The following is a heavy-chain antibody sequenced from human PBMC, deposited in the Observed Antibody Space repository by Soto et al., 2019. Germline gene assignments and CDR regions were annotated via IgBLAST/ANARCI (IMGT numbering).Heavy chain of an antibody. CDR3: ARNYDSSAPGAFDI. V-gene: IGHV4-38-2*01. CDR1: GYSISSGYY. D-gene: IGHD3-22*01. Sequence: SETLSLTCAVSGYSISSGYYWGWIRQPPGKGLEWIGSIYHSGSTYYNPSLKSRVTISVDTSKNQFSLKLSSVTAADTAVYYCARNYDSSAPGAFDIWGQGTTVTVSS. CDR2: IYHSGST. J-gene: IGHJ3*02.